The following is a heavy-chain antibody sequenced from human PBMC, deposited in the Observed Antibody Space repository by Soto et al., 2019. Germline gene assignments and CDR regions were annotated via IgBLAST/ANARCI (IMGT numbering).Heavy chain of an antibody. V-gene: IGHV1-69*01. Sequence: QVHLVQSGAEVKKSGSSVKVSCKPSGGIFNSYGLSWVRQAPGQGPEWMGQIIPTFGSPKYAQKFQVRGTLSADQSTNTAYVEFSSLTSEDTAIYYCAREKFSTDVDPWGQGTQVTVPS. CDR2: IIPTFGSP. J-gene: IGHJ5*02. CDR3: AREKFSTDVDP. CDR1: GGIFNSYG.